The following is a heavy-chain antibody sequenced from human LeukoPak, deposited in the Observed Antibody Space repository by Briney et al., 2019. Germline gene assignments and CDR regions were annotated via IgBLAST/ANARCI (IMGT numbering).Heavy chain of an antibody. J-gene: IGHJ4*02. CDR2: INPSGGST. Sequence: ASVKVFCKASGYTFTSYYMHWVRQAPGQGLEWMGIINPSGGSTSYAQKFQGRVTMTRDMSTSTVYMELSSLRSEDTAVYYCARDEGGQQLAIDYWGQGTLVTVSS. CDR1: GYTFTSYY. CDR3: ARDEGGQQLAIDY. D-gene: IGHD6-13*01. V-gene: IGHV1-46*01.